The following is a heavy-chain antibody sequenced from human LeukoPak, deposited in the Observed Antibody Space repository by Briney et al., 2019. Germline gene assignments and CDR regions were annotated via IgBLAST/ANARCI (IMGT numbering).Heavy chain of an antibody. CDR2: ISAYNGNT. V-gene: IGHV1-18*01. J-gene: IGHJ4*02. D-gene: IGHD3-22*01. CDR1: GYTFTSYG. CDR3: ARNYYDSSGYTSRGAYYFDY. Sequence: ASVKVSCKASGYTFTSYGISWVRQAPGQGLEWMGWISAYNGNTNYAQKLQGRVTMTTDTSTSTAYMELRSLRSDDTAVYYCARNYYDSSGYTSRGAYYFDYWSQGTLVTVSS.